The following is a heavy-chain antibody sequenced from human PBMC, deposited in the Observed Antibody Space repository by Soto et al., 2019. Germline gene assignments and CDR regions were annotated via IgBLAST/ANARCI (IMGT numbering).Heavy chain of an antibody. J-gene: IGHJ5*02. CDR1: GGSISSSSYY. Sequence: SETLSLTCTVSGGSISSSSYYWGWIRQPPGKGLEWIGSIYYSGSTYYNPSLKSRVTISVDTSKNQFSLKLSSVTAADTAVYYCAKDPYDSLTGYNNWFDPWGRGTLVTVSS. CDR2: IYYSGST. CDR3: AKDPYDSLTGYNNWFDP. V-gene: IGHV4-39*02. D-gene: IGHD3-9*01.